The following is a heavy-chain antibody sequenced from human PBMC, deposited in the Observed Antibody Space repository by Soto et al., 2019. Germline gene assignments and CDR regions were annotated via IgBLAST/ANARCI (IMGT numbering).Heavy chain of an antibody. J-gene: IGHJ1*01. V-gene: IGHV4-59*01. CDR1: GGSISRYY. CDR2: IYYSGST. Sequence: QVQLQESGPGLVKPSETLSLTCTVSGGSISRYYWSWIRQPPGKGLEWIGYIYYSGSTNYNPSLNSRVTISVDASKHKFSLKLSSVTAADTAVYYCSRGGRLGYPGYLCGHGTLVTVSS. CDR3: SRGGRLGYPGYL. D-gene: IGHD5-18*01.